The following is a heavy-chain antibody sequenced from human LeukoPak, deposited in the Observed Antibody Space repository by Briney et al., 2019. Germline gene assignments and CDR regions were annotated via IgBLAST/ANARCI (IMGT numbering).Heavy chain of an antibody. CDR2: IYYSGST. V-gene: IGHV4-59*01. Sequence: SETLTLTCTVSGGSISSYYWSWIRQPPGKGLEWIGYIYYSGSTNYNPSLKSRVTISVDTSKNQFSLKLSSVTAADTAVYYCARGVYSSSWTPPGYWGQGTLVTVSS. CDR3: ARGVYSSSWTPPGY. J-gene: IGHJ4*02. D-gene: IGHD6-13*01. CDR1: GGSISSYY.